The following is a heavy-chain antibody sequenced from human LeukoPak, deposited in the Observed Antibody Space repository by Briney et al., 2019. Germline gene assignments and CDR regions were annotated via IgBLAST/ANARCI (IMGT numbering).Heavy chain of an antibody. CDR1: GFTFSSYA. J-gene: IGHJ3*02. D-gene: IGHD2-2*02. CDR3: ARDQGLLLYANHDAFDI. V-gene: IGHV3-30-3*01. CDR2: ISYDGSNK. Sequence: GRSLRLSCAASGFTFSSYAMHWVRQAPGKGLEWVAVISYDGSNKYYADSVKGRFTISRDNSKNTLYLQMNSLRAEDTAVYYCARDQGLLLYANHDAFDIWGQGTMVTVSS.